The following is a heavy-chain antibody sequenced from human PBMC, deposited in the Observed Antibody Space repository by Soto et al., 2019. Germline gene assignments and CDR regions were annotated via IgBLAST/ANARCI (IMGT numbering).Heavy chain of an antibody. CDR2: IYDSGST. CDR1: GGSINNYY. D-gene: IGHD5-18*01. J-gene: IGHJ5*02. Sequence: SETLSLTCTVSGGSINNYYWSWIRQPPGKGLEWIGYIYDSGSTNYNPSLKSRVTMSVDTSKNQFSLNLSSVTAADTAVYYCARDHGFRYGLNYFDPRGQGTLVTVPS. CDR3: ARDHGFRYGLNYFDP. V-gene: IGHV4-59*01.